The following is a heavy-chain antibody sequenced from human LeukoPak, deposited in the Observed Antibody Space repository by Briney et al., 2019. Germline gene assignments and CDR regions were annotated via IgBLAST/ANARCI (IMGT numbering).Heavy chain of an antibody. CDR2: IPYVGRNE. J-gene: IGHJ4*02. D-gene: IGHD3-22*01. Sequence: GGSLRLSSAASGFTFRNYDMHWVRQAPGKGLEWVAVIPYVGRNEDYAASVKGRFPISRATSRNTLFLQISSLRPDDTAVYYCVKGGFYRLDLIAVVPPFDYWGQGTLVTVSS. CDR1: GFTFRNYD. CDR3: VKGGFYRLDLIAVVPPFDY. V-gene: IGHV3-30*18.